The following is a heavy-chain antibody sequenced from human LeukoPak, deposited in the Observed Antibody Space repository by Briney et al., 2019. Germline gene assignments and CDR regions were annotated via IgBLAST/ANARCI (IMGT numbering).Heavy chain of an antibody. CDR2: IYYTGET. D-gene: IGHD5-18*01. Sequence: SETLSLTCSVSGDSISRSNYYWGWIRQPPGKGLESIGTIYYTGETYHNASLRSRVTMSVDTSKNQFSLKVNSVTATDTAVYYCARRDRYSSGQFDHWGQGTLVTVSS. V-gene: IGHV4-39*01. CDR1: GDSISRSNYY. J-gene: IGHJ4*02. CDR3: ARRDRYSSGQFDH.